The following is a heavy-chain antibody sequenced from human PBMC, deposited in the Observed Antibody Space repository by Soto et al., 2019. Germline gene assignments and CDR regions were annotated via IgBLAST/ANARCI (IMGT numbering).Heavy chain of an antibody. CDR1: GGSISSGDYY. CDR2: IYYSGST. V-gene: IGHV4-30-4*01. J-gene: IGHJ4*02. CDR3: AREVWTVGGSSGPDY. Sequence: SETLSLTCTVSGGSISSGDYYWSWIRQPPGKGLEWIGYIYYSGSTYYNPSLKSRVTISVDTSKNQFSLKLSSVTAADTAVYYCAREVWTVGGSSGPDYWGQGTLVTVSS. D-gene: IGHD3-22*01.